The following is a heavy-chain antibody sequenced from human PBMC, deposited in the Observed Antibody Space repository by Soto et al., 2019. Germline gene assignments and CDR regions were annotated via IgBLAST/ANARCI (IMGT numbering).Heavy chain of an antibody. CDR3: AGESRSGSYLFDY. J-gene: IGHJ4*01. CDR1: GFTFSSYG. D-gene: IGHD1-26*01. CDR2: ISYDGSNK. V-gene: IGHV3-30*03. Sequence: QVQLVESGGGVVQPGRSLRLSCAASGFTFSSYGMHWVRQAPGKGLEWVAVISYDGSNKYYADSVKGRFTISRDNSKNTLHLQINSLRAEDTAVYYCAGESRSGSYLFDYWGHGTLVTVSS.